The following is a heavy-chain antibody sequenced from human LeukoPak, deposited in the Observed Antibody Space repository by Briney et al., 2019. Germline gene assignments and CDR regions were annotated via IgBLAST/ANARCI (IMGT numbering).Heavy chain of an antibody. Sequence: GGSLRLSCAASGFTFSTFEMSWVRQAPGKGLEWVSYISSSGDTRFYADSVKGRLTISRDNAKNSLFLQMNSLRVEDTALYFCAGGYGGYSPDYWGQGTRVTVS. CDR1: GFTFSTFE. J-gene: IGHJ4*02. V-gene: IGHV3-48*03. CDR2: ISSSGDTR. CDR3: AGGYGGYSPDY. D-gene: IGHD3-16*01.